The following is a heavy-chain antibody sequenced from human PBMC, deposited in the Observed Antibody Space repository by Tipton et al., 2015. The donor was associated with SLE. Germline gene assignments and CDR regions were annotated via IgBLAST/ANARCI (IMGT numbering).Heavy chain of an antibody. CDR3: VRGLGSPFDY. Sequence: LRLSCTVSGGSISSYYWSWIRQPPGKGLEWIGYIYYSGGTNSNPSLKSRVTISGDTSKNQFSLNLSSVTAADTAVYYCVRGLGSPFDYWGQGTLVTVSS. J-gene: IGHJ4*01. CDR2: IYYSGGT. V-gene: IGHV4-59*12. D-gene: IGHD3-16*01. CDR1: GGSISSYY.